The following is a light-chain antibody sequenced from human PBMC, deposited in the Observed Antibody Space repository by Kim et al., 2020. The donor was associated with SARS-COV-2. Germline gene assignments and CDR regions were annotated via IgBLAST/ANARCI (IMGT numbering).Light chain of an antibody. J-gene: IGLJ3*02. V-gene: IGLV4-69*01. CDR1: SGHSSYA. Sequence: ASVKRTCTLSSGHSSYAIAWHQQQPEKGPRYLMKLNSDGSHSKGDGIPDRFSGSSSGAERYLTISSLQSEDEADYYCQTWGTGSWVFGGGTQLTVL. CDR2: LNSDGSH. CDR3: QTWGTGSWV.